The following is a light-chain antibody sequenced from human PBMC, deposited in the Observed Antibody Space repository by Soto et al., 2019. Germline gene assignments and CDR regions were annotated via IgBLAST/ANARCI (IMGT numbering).Light chain of an antibody. CDR1: QSISSN. J-gene: IGKJ3*01. V-gene: IGKV3-15*01. CDR3: QQFHDGPMT. CDR2: GAS. Sequence: EIVMTQSPATLSVSPGQRATLSCRASQSISSNLAWYQQKPGQAPRLLISGASTRATGIPARFSGSGSGTAFTLTISGLQSEDCAVYCCQQFHDGPMTFAPGTKVDIK.